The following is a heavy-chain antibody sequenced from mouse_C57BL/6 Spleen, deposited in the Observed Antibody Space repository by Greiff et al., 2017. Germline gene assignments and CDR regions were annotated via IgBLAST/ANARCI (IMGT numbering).Heavy chain of an antibody. V-gene: IGHV1-69*01. Sequence: QVQLQQPGAELVMPGASVKLSCKASGYTFTSYWMHWVKQRPGQGLEWIGEIDPSDSYTNYNQKFKGKSTLTVDKSSSTAYMQLSSLTSEDSAVYYCARRAMDYEGQGTAVTGSS. CDR1: GYTFTSYW. J-gene: IGHJ4*01. CDR3: ARRAMDY. CDR2: IDPSDSYT.